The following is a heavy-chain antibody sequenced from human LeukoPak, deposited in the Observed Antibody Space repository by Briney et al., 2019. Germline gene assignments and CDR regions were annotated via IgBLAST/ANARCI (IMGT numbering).Heavy chain of an antibody. D-gene: IGHD1-1*01. CDR2: IYYTGST. J-gene: IGHJ3*01. Sequence: SETLSLTCTVSGGSISNYYWGWIRQPPGKGLEYIGYIYYTGSTNYNPSLKSRVTISVDTSTNQFSLRVSSVTAADTAVYYCARLLWNGRGAFDVLGRGTLVTVSS. V-gene: IGHV4-59*08. CDR1: GGSISNYY. CDR3: ARLLWNGRGAFDV.